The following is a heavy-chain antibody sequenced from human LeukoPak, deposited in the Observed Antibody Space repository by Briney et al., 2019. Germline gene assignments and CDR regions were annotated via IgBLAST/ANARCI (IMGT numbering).Heavy chain of an antibody. D-gene: IGHD3-16*01. CDR3: TTATSRVWGYYYYYYMDV. V-gene: IGHV3-15*01. Sequence: SGGSLRLSCAASAFTFSNAWMSWVRQAPGKGLEWVGRIKSKTDGGTTDYAAPVKGRFTISRDESKNTLYLQMNSLKTEDTAVYYCTTATSRVWGYYYYYYMDVWGKGTTVTVSS. J-gene: IGHJ6*03. CDR2: IKSKTDGGTT. CDR1: AFTFSNAW.